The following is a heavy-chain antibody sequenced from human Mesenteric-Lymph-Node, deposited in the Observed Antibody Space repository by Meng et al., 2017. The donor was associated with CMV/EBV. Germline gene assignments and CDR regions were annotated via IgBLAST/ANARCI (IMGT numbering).Heavy chain of an antibody. CDR1: GYTFTSYD. CDR3: ARLLIGYSYGYEGFDY. CDR2: INPNSGGT. J-gene: IGHJ4*02. Sequence: ASVKVSCKASGYTFTSYDINWVRQAPGQGLEWMGWINPNSGGTNYAQKFQGRVTMTRDTSISTAYMELSRLRSDDTAVYYCARLLIGYSYGYEGFDYWGQGTLVTVSS. V-gene: IGHV1-2*02. D-gene: IGHD5-18*01.